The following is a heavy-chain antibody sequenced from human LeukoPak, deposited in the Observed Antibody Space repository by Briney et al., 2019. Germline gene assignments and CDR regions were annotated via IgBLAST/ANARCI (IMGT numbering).Heavy chain of an antibody. Sequence: GRSLRLSCAASGFTFEDYAMHWVRQAPGKGLEWVSGITWNSDNIGYTDSVKGRFTISRDNAKNSLHLQMNSLRVEDTALYYCVKDIGCSGGSCYSVSAYLYFYGMDVWGQGTTVTVSS. J-gene: IGHJ6*02. CDR3: VKDIGCSGGSCYSVSAYLYFYGMDV. V-gene: IGHV3-9*01. CDR2: ITWNSDNI. D-gene: IGHD2-15*01. CDR1: GFTFEDYA.